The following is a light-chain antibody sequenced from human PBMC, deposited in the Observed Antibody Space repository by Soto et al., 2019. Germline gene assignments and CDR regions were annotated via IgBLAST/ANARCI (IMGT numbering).Light chain of an antibody. V-gene: IGKV3-20*01. CDR2: GAS. Sequence: ESVLTQSPGTLSLSPGEKATLSCRASQSVSSSYLAWYQQKPVQAPRLLIYGASSRATGIPDRFSGSGSGTDFTLTVSRLEPEDFAVYYCQQFGSSSWTFGQGTKVEIK. CDR1: QSVSSSY. J-gene: IGKJ1*01. CDR3: QQFGSSSWT.